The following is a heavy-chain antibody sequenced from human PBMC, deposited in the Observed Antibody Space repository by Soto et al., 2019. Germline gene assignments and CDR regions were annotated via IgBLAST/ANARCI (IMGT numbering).Heavy chain of an antibody. CDR3: ARFAKEENPKVGSWYYFDY. CDR2: IYYSGRT. CDR1: GGSISSGGYF. J-gene: IGHJ4*02. Sequence: SETLSLTCTVSGGSISSGGYFWSWVRQHPGKGLEWIGNIYYSGRTYYNPSLKSRVTISVDTSKNQFSLNLSSVTAAETAVYYSARFAKEENPKVGSWYYFDYWGKGTRVTVSS. V-gene: IGHV4-31*03. D-gene: IGHD6-13*01.